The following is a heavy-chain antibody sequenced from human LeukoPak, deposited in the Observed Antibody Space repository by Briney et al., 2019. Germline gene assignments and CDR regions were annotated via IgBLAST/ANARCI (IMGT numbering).Heavy chain of an antibody. V-gene: IGHV4-59*01. CDR2: IYYSGST. J-gene: IGHJ6*03. D-gene: IGHD1-26*01. CDR1: GGSISSYY. CDR3: ARDRNSGSYVGPYYYYMDV. Sequence: SETLSLTCTVSGGSISSYYWSWIRQPPGKGLEWIGYIYYSGSTNYNPSLKSRVTISVDTSKNQFSLKLSSVTAADTAVYYCARDRNSGSYVGPYYYYMDVWGKGTTVTVSS.